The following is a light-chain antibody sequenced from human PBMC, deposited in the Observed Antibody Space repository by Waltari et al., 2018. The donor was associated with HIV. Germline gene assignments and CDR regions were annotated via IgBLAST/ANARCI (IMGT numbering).Light chain of an antibody. Sequence: ETVMTQSPGTLSVSPGGRATLACRASQNVFSDLAWYHQKPGQAPRLRRFGASKRATGVPARFSGSGSGTEFTLTITSLQSEDYGLYHCQQYKTWPLTFGQGTRVEIK. CDR2: GAS. CDR1: QNVFSD. V-gene: IGKV3-15*01. CDR3: QQYKTWPLT. J-gene: IGKJ1*01.